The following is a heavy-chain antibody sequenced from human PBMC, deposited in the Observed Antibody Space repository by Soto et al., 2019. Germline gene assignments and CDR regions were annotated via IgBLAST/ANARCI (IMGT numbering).Heavy chain of an antibody. Sequence: GGSLRLSCAASGFTFSSYAMSWVRQAPGKGLEWVPAISGSGGSTYYADSVKGRFTISRDNSKNTLYLQMNSLRAEDTAVYYCAKVYYDSSGYYSGDYYYYGMDVWGQGTTVTVSS. V-gene: IGHV3-23*01. CDR2: ISGSGGST. CDR3: AKVYYDSSGYYSGDYYYYGMDV. J-gene: IGHJ6*02. D-gene: IGHD3-22*01. CDR1: GFTFSSYA.